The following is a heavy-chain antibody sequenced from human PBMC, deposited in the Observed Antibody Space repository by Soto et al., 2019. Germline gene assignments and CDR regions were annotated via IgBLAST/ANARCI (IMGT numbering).Heavy chain of an antibody. Sequence: GGSLRLSCAASGFTFSNAWMSWVRQAPGKGLEWVGRIKSKTDGGTTDYAAPVKGRFTISRDDSKNTLYLQMNSLKTEDTAVYYCTTDKQQLVYYYYGMDVWGQGTTVTVSS. CDR2: IKSKTDGGTT. D-gene: IGHD6-13*01. V-gene: IGHV3-15*01. J-gene: IGHJ6*02. CDR3: TTDKQQLVYYYYGMDV. CDR1: GFTFSNAW.